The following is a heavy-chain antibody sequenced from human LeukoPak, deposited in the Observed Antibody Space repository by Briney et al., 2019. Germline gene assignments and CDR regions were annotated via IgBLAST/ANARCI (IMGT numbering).Heavy chain of an antibody. CDR1: GFTFSSYW. CDR2: INSDVSST. CDR3: ARGNDGSGCEDY. J-gene: IGHJ4*02. V-gene: IGHV3-74*01. Sequence: PLGGLRLSSAPPGFTFSSYWMHWVPHTPGKGLGWVSRINSDVSSTSYADSVKGRFTISRDNAKNTLYLQMNSLRAEDTAVYYCARGNDGSGCEDYWGQGTLVTVSS. D-gene: IGHD6-19*01.